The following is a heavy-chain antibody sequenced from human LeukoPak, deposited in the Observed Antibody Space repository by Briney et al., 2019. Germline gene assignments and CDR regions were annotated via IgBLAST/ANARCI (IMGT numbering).Heavy chain of an antibody. J-gene: IGHJ6*03. CDR2: IRYDGSNK. CDR1: GFTFSSYG. CDR3: AKDGLLLNIYDHYYYYMDV. Sequence: GGSLRLSCAASGFTFSSYGMHWVRQAPGRGLEWVAFIRYDGSNKYYADSVKGRFTISRDNSKNTVYLQMNSLRPEDTAVYYCAKDGLLLNIYDHYYYYMDVWGKGTTVTVSS. D-gene: IGHD3/OR15-3a*01. V-gene: IGHV3-30*02.